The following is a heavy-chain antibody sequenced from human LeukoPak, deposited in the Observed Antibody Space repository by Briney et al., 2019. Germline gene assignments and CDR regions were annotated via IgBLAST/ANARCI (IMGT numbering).Heavy chain of an antibody. J-gene: IGHJ3*02. CDR3: AREVGGYYDTTGQNAFDI. CDR1: GFTFSSYW. V-gene: IGHV3-7*01. D-gene: IGHD3-22*01. Sequence: GGSLRLSCAASGFTFSSYWMSWVRQAPGKGLEWVANIKQDGSEKYYVDSVKGRFTISRDNAKNSLYLQMNSLRAEDTAVYYCAREVGGYYDTTGQNAFDIWGQGTMVTVSS. CDR2: IKQDGSEK.